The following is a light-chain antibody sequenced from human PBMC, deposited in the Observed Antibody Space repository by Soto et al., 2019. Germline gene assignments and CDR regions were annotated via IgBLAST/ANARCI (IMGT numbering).Light chain of an antibody. Sequence: IHMTHSPSSLSASLGDRVTISCRASQSISSYLNWYQQEPGKAPKLLIYGASSLQSGVPSRFSGIGSGTDFTLTISSLQPEDFATYYCQQSYSTPHTFGQGTRLEI. CDR3: QQSYSTPHT. CDR1: QSISSY. J-gene: IGKJ5*01. V-gene: IGKV1-39*01. CDR2: GAS.